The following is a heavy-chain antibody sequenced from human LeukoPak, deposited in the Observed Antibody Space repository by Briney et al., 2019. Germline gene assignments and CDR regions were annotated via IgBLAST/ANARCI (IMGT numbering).Heavy chain of an antibody. Sequence: SVKVSCKASGGTFSSYAISWVRQAPGQGLEWMGGIIPIFGTANYAQKFQGRVTITTDESTSTAYMELSSLRSEDTAVYYCARASLRGYCSSTSCPLDYWGQGTLVTVPS. CDR1: GGTFSSYA. D-gene: IGHD2-2*01. J-gene: IGHJ4*02. CDR3: ARASLRGYCSSTSCPLDY. CDR2: IIPIFGTA. V-gene: IGHV1-69*05.